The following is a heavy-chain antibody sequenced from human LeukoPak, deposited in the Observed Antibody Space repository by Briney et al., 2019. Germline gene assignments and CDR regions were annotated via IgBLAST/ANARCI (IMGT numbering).Heavy chain of an antibody. V-gene: IGHV3-21*01. CDR3: AREGRELLDY. Sequence: GGSLRLSCAASGFTFSSYSMNWVRQAPGKGLEWVSSISGSSYYIYYADSVKGRFTISRDNSKNTLYLQMNSLRAEDTAVYYCAREGRELLDYWGQGTLVTVSS. D-gene: IGHD5-24*01. CDR2: ISGSSYYI. J-gene: IGHJ4*02. CDR1: GFTFSSYS.